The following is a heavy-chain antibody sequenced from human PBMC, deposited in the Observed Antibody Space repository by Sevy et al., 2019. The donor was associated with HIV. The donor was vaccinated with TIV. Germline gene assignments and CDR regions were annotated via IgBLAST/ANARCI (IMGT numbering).Heavy chain of an antibody. V-gene: IGHV3-74*01. J-gene: IGHJ5*02. D-gene: IGHD2-2*02. CDR1: GFTFSSYW. CDR2: INSDGSST. Sequence: GGSLRLSCAASGFTFSSYWMHWVRQAPGKGLVWVSRINSDGSSTSYAGSVKGRLTISRDNAKNTLYLQMNSLRAEDTAVYYCARGTPAAIEMDWFDPWGQGTLVTVSS. CDR3: ARGTPAAIEMDWFDP.